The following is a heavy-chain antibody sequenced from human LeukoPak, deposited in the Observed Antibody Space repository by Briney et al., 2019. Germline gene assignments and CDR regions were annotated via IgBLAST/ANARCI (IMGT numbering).Heavy chain of an antibody. CDR1: GFTFSNYW. CDR3: ARDLSGPSFY. Sequence: QPGGSLRLSCAASGFTFSNYWMSWVRQAPGKGLEWVINIKPDGGETYFVDSVKGRFTISRDNAKNSLYLQMNSLRVEDTAVYYCARDLSGPSFYWGRGTLVTVSS. J-gene: IGHJ4*02. CDR2: IKPDGGET. D-gene: IGHD2-15*01. V-gene: IGHV3-7*01.